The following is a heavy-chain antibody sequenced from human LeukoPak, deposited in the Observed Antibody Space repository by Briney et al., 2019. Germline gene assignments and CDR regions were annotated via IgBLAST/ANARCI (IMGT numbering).Heavy chain of an antibody. Sequence: SETLPLTCTVSGYSISSGYYWGWIRQPPGKGLEWIGSIYHSGSTYYNPSLKSRVTISVDTSKNQFSLKLSSVTAADTAVYYCARVRVPAAITSIGYWGQGTLVTVSS. CDR1: GYSISSGYY. V-gene: IGHV4-38-2*02. CDR2: IYHSGST. D-gene: IGHD2-2*01. J-gene: IGHJ4*02. CDR3: ARVRVPAAITSIGY.